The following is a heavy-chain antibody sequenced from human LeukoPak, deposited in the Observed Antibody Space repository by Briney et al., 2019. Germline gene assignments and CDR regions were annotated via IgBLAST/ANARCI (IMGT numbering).Heavy chain of an antibody. J-gene: IGHJ5*02. CDR3: ARHGVGANWFDP. D-gene: IGHD1-26*01. CDR1: GGSITSHY. Sequence: SETLSLTCTVSGGSITSHYWSWIRRPPGKGLEWIAYIYYTGTTNYNPSLKSRVTISVDTSKNQFSLKLSSVTAADTAVYYCARHGVGANWFDPWGQGTLVTVSS. CDR2: IYYTGTT. V-gene: IGHV4-59*08.